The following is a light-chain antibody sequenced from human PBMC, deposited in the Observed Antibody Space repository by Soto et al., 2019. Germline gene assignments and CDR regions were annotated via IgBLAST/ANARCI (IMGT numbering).Light chain of an antibody. V-gene: IGKV3-15*01. CDR2: GAS. CDR1: QSVSNN. J-gene: IGKJ2*01. CDR3: QQYNYWPPAT. Sequence: EIVMTQSPDTLSVSPGERATLSCRASQSVSNNLAWYQQKPGQAPRLLIYGASTRATGIPARFSGSGSGTEFTLTISSLQSEDFAVYYCQQYNYWPPATFGQGNKLEIK.